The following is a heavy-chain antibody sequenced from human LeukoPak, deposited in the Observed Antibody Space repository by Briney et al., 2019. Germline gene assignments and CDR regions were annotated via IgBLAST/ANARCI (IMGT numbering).Heavy chain of an antibody. CDR2: ISGSGGCT. J-gene: IGHJ5*02. Sequence: GGSLRLSCAASGFTISSYAMSWVRPAPGKGLEWVSGISGSGGCTYYADTVKVRFTISRDNSKNTLYLQINSLRAEDTAVYYCAKDLAYSGGAKLLGWFDPWGQGTLVTVSS. CDR3: AKDLAYSGGAKLLGWFDP. V-gene: IGHV3-23*01. CDR1: GFTISSYA. D-gene: IGHD2-21*01.